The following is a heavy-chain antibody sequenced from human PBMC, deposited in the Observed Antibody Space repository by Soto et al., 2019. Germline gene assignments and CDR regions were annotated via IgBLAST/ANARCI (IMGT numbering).Heavy chain of an antibody. D-gene: IGHD3-16*01. V-gene: IGHV4-59*01. Sequence: TETLSLTCAVSGGCISSYYWSWIRQPPGKGLEWIGYIYYSGSTNYNPSLKSRVTISVDTSKNQFSLKLSSVTAADTAVYYCARFTTGESTLQDAFDICGQAPMVTVSS. CDR2: IYYSGST. CDR3: ARFTTGESTLQDAFDI. J-gene: IGHJ3*02. CDR1: GGCISSYY.